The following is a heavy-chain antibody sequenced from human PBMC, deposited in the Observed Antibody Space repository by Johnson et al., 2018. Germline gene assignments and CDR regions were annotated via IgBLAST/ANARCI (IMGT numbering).Heavy chain of an antibody. Sequence: SPRLSCAASGFTFSSYGMHWVRQAPGKGLEWVAVISYDGSNKYYADSVTGRFTISRDNSKNTLYLQMNSLRAEDTALYYCARAVITMVRGVRPDYYYYGMDVWGQGTTVTVSS. CDR2: ISYDGSNK. D-gene: IGHD3-10*01. CDR1: GFTFSSYG. V-gene: IGHV3-30*03. J-gene: IGHJ6*02. CDR3: ARAVITMVRGVRPDYYYYGMDV.